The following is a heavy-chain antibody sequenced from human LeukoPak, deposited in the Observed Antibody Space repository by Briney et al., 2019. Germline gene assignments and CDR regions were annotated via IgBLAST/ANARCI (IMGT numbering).Heavy chain of an antibody. J-gene: IGHJ4*02. Sequence: ASVKVSCKASGYTFTSYDINWVRQAPGQGLEWMGWMNPDSGNTGCAQKFQGRVTMTRNTSINTAYMELGGLTSDDTAIYFCTRGSHRGYCTTSDCYTVDFWGQGTLVSVSS. CDR1: GYTFTSYD. D-gene: IGHD2-8*01. V-gene: IGHV1-8*01. CDR2: MNPDSGNT. CDR3: TRGSHRGYCTTSDCYTVDF.